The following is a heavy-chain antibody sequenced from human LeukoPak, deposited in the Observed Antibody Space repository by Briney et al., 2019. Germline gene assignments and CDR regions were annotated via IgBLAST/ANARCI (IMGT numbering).Heavy chain of an antibody. Sequence: ASVKVSCKASGYTFTGYYIHWVRQAPGQGLEWMGWINPNRGGTNYAQKFQGRVTMTRDTSISTAYMELSTLRSDDTAVYYCAKNYQLLSYNCFDPWGQGTLVTVSS. D-gene: IGHD2-2*01. V-gene: IGHV1-2*02. CDR2: INPNRGGT. CDR3: AKNYQLLSYNCFDP. CDR1: GYTFTGYY. J-gene: IGHJ5*02.